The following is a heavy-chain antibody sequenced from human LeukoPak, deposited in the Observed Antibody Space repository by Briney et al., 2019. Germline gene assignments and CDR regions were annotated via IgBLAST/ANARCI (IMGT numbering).Heavy chain of an antibody. J-gene: IGHJ5*02. CDR2: INPNNGCT. CDR3: ASSGCSGIYSWFDP. D-gene: IGHD3-10*02. Sequence: ASVKVSCKASGYIFTDYYMHWVRRAPGQGLEWMGWINPNNGCTNYAQEIHGRVTMTSDTSINTPYMALTRLRSDDTAMYYCASSGCSGIYSWFDPWGQGTLVTVSS. CDR1: GYIFTDYY. V-gene: IGHV1-2*02.